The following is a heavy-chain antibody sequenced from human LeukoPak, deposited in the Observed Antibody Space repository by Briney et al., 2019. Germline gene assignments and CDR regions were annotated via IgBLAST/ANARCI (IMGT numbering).Heavy chain of an antibody. CDR2: IYSGGST. Sequence: GGSLRLSCAASGFTVSSNYMSWVRQAPGKGLEWVSVIYSGGSTYYADSVKGRFTISRDNSKNTLYLQMNSLRAEDTAVYYCAKYLSAAAGVSTSDYWGQGTLVAVSS. V-gene: IGHV3-66*01. CDR1: GFTVSSNY. CDR3: AKYLSAAAGVSTSDY. J-gene: IGHJ4*02. D-gene: IGHD6-13*01.